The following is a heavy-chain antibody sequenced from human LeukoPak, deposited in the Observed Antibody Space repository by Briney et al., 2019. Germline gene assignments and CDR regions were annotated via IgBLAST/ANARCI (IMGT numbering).Heavy chain of an antibody. CDR2: IYHSEST. CDR1: GGSISSSGYY. CDR3: ARAELSHRGYRYGMDV. D-gene: IGHD1-14*01. J-gene: IGHJ6*02. Sequence: PSETLSLTCTVSGGSISSSGYYWNWLRQHPGKGLEWIGYIYHSESTYYNPSLKSRVIISADTSKNQLSLKLSSVTAADTAVYYCARAELSHRGYRYGMDVWGQGATVTVS. V-gene: IGHV4-31*03.